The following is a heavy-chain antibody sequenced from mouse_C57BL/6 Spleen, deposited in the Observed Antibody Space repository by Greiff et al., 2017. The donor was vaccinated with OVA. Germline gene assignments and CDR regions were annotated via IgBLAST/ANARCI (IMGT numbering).Heavy chain of an antibody. CDR2: ISSGGSYT. CDR1: GFTFSSYG. CDR3: ARSNYGSSYEYFDV. V-gene: IGHV5-6*02. D-gene: IGHD1-1*01. Sequence: DVMLVESGGDLVKPGGSLKLSCAASGFTFSSYGMSWVRQTPDKRLEWVATISSGGSYTYYPDSVKGRFTISRDNAKNTLYLQMSSLKSEDTAMYYCARSNYGSSYEYFDVWGTGTTVTVSS. J-gene: IGHJ1*03.